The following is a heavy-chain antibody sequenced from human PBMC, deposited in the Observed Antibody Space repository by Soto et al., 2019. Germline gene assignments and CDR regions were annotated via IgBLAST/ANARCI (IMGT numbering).Heavy chain of an antibody. Sequence: SQTLSLTCAISGYSVSSNSVVWNWIRQSPSRGLEWLGRTYYRSKWYYDYAVSVKSRITINPDTSNNQFSLQLNSVTPDDTAVYYCARLIGNSWLDSWGQGTLVTVSS. CDR1: GYSVSSNSVV. J-gene: IGHJ5*01. CDR3: ARLIGNSWLDS. D-gene: IGHD2-8*01. V-gene: IGHV6-1*01. CDR2: TYYRSKWYY.